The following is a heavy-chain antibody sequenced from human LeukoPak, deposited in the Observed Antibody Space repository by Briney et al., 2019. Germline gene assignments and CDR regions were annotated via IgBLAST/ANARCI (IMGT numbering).Heavy chain of an antibody. CDR2: IYSGGNT. CDR3: ARSYYDSSGYYPGAFDI. J-gene: IGHJ3*02. CDR1: AFTVSTNY. Sequence: PGGSLRLSCAASAFTVSTNYMSWVRQAPAKGLEWVSVIYSGGNTFYADSVKGRFTISRENSKNTLYLQMNSLRAEDTAVYYCARSYYDSSGYYPGAFDIWGQGTMVTVSS. D-gene: IGHD3-22*01. V-gene: IGHV3-66*02.